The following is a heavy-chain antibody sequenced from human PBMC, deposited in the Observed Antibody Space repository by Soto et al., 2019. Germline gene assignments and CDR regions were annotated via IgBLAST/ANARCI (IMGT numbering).Heavy chain of an antibody. CDR2: IIPIFGTA. V-gene: IGHV1-69*13. Sequence: SVKVSGKASGVTFSSYAISWVRQAPGQGLEWMGGIIPIFGTANYAQKFQGRVTITADESTSTAYMELSSLRSEDTAVYYCARDKLGYSSGWYLGYFQHWGQGTLVTVSS. CDR1: GVTFSSYA. D-gene: IGHD6-19*01. J-gene: IGHJ1*01. CDR3: ARDKLGYSSGWYLGYFQH.